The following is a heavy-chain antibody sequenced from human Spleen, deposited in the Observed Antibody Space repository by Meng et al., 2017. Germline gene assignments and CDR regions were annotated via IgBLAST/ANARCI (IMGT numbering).Heavy chain of an antibody. D-gene: IGHD2-15*01. CDR1: GYTFTTYY. J-gene: IGHJ4*02. CDR3: ARQEITGCSPY. Sequence: QVHLVQSGSELKKPAASVQISCKASGYTFTTYYINWLRQAPGQGLEWIGWITTNTGKPTYAPGFTGRFVFSLDTSASTTYLHISSLKADDTAVYYCARQEITGCSPYWGQGTLVTVSS. V-gene: IGHV7-4-1*02. CDR2: ITTNTGKP.